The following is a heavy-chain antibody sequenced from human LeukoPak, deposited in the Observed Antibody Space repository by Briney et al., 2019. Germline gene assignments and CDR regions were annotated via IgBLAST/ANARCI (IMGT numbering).Heavy chain of an antibody. Sequence: ASVTVSCKASGYTFTSYGISWVRQAPGQGVEWMGWISAYNGNTNYAQTLQGRVTMTTDTSTSTAYMELRSLRSDDTAVYYCARAAYSSSHFLWYYYYGMDVWGQGTTVTVSS. CDR1: GYTFTSYG. CDR2: ISAYNGNT. CDR3: ARAAYSSSHFLWYYYYGMDV. J-gene: IGHJ6*02. D-gene: IGHD6-13*01. V-gene: IGHV1-18*01.